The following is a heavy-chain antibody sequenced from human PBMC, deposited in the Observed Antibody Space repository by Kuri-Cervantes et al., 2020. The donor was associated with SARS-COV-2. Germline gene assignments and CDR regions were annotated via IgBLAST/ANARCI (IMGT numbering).Heavy chain of an antibody. Sequence: LRLSCTVSGGSISSGDYYWSWIRQHPGRGLEWIGYIYYSGSTYYNPTLKSRVTISVDTSKNQFSLKLSSVTAADTAVYYCARESVGRITIFGALTRYGMDVWGQGTTVTVSS. CDR2: IYYSGST. CDR3: ARESVGRITIFGALTRYGMDV. CDR1: GGSISSGDYY. V-gene: IGHV4-31*03. J-gene: IGHJ6*02. D-gene: IGHD3-3*01.